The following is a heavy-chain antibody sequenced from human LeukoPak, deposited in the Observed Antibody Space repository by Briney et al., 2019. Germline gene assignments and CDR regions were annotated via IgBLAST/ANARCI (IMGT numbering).Heavy chain of an antibody. V-gene: IGHV1-2*04. CDR2: INTNSGGT. CDR3: ARASITMVRGVIIRDYYGMDV. J-gene: IGHJ6*04. CDR1: GYTFTGYY. D-gene: IGHD3-10*01. Sequence: ASVKVSCKCSGYTFTGYYMHWVRQAPGQGLEWVGLINTNSGGTNYEQKFQGWVTMTRDTSISTAYMELSRLRSDDTAVYYCARASITMVRGVIIRDYYGMDVWGKGTTVTVSS.